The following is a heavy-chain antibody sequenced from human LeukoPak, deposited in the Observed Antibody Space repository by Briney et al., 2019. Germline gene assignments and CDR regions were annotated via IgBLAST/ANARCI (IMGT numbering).Heavy chain of an antibody. CDR1: GFTFSNYG. V-gene: IGHV3-30*02. CDR2: IRYDGSNQ. Sequence: GGSLRLSCAASGFTFSNYGMHWVRQAPGKGLEWVGFIRYDGSNQYYADSVKGRFTISRDNSKNTLYLQMNSLRADDTAVYYCAKVEYGLVSFIDSWGQGTLVIVSS. CDR3: AKVEYGLVSFIDS. J-gene: IGHJ4*02. D-gene: IGHD3-9*01.